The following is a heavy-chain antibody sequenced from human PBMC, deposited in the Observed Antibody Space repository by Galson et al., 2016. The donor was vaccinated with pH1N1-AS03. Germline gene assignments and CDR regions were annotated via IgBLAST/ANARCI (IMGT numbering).Heavy chain of an antibody. CDR1: GLSVAKNY. Sequence: LRLSCAVSGLSVAKNYMSWVRQAPGKGLEWVSSIYTGGDTFCTDSVRGRFTISRDDSKNTLYLQMNSLRAADTAMYYCARVDSSTYSDGWVPFDYWGQGTLVTVSS. CDR2: IYTGGDT. J-gene: IGHJ4*02. D-gene: IGHD5-24*01. CDR3: ARVDSSTYSDGWVPFDY. V-gene: IGHV3-53*01.